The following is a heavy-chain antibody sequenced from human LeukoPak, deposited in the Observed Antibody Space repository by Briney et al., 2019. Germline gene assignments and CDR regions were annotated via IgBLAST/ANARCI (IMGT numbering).Heavy chain of an antibody. CDR2: LNEDGRDE. J-gene: IGHJ3*02. D-gene: IGHD3-16*01. CDR1: GFTFGTSW. V-gene: IGHV3-7*01. CDR3: ARDPAWGSVDI. Sequence: GGSLRLSCVASGFTFGTSWMSWVRQTPGKGLEWVALLNEDGRDERYVDSVKGRFTVSRDNAENSVSLQLNSLRVEDTGVYYCARDPAWGSVDIWGQGTMVTVSS.